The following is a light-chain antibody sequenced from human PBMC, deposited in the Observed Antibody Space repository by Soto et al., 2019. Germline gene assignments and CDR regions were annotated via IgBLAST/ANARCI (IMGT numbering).Light chain of an antibody. V-gene: IGKV1-27*01. CDR2: SAS. CDR3: QKYDSAPT. J-gene: IGKJ1*01. CDR1: RGIGNA. Sequence: DIQMTQSPSSLSASVGDRVTITCRPSRGIGNALAWYQHKPGKVPKLLIHSASTLQSGVPSRFSGSGSGTDFTLTISSLQPEDVASYYCQKYDSAPTFGPGTKVDIK.